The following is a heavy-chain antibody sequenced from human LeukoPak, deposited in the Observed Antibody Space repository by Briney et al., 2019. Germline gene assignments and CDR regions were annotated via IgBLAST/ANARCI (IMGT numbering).Heavy chain of an antibody. D-gene: IGHD3-10*01. CDR3: AHLDYYGSGSSSFDY. J-gene: IGHJ4*02. Sequence: CGPTLVNPTQPLTLTCTFSGFSLSTSGGGVGWIRQPPGKALEWLALLSWYDDKRYCPSLKSRLTITKDTSKNQVVLTMTNVDPVDTATYYCAHLDYYGSGSSSFDYWGQGTLVTVSS. CDR2: LSWYDDK. CDR1: GFSLSTSGGG. V-gene: IGHV2-5*01.